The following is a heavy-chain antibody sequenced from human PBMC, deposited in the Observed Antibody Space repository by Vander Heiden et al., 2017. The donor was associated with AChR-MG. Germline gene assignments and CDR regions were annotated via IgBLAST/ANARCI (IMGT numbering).Heavy chain of an antibody. CDR3: ARDSPKGGVCFEN. D-gene: IGHD2-21*02. V-gene: IGHV7-4-1*02. CDR2: INTYSGKA. CDR1: GYTFTTFA. J-gene: IGHJ4*02. Sequence: QVQLEQSGSELKKPGASVKVSCKASGYTFTTFAINWVRQAPGKRPDWMGFINTYSGKATYAQGFTGRFVFSLDTSVSTAYLRISSLKTEDIAVYYCARDSPKGGVCFENWGQGTLVSVSA.